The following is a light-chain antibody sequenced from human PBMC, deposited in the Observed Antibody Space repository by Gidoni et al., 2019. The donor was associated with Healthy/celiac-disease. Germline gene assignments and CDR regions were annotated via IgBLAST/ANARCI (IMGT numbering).Light chain of an antibody. J-gene: IGKJ1*01. V-gene: IGKV1-5*03. CDR2: KAS. CDR3: QQSLGT. CDR1: QSINNW. Sequence: DIQMTQSPSTLSASGGDRVTITCRASQSINNWLAWYQQKPGKAPKLLIYKASSLDSGVPSRFSGSGSGTEFTLTISSLQPDDTGTYYCQQSLGTFGQGTKVEIK.